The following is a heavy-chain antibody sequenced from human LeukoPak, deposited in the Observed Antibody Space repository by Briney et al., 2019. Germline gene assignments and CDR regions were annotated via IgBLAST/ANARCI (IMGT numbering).Heavy chain of an antibody. CDR3: ARGPPALWFGEI. CDR1: GYSISSGYY. D-gene: IGHD3-10*01. J-gene: IGHJ3*02. Sequence: PSETLSLTCTVSGYSISSGYYWGWIRQPPGKGLEWIGEINHSGSTNYNPSLKSRVTISVDTSKNQFSLKLSSVTAADTAVYYCARGPPALWFGEIWGQGTMVTVSS. V-gene: IGHV4-38-2*02. CDR2: INHSGST.